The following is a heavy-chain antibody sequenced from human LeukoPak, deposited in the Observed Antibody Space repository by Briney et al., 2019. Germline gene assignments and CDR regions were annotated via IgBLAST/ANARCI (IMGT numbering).Heavy chain of an antibody. CDR3: AKSGGAWEYSDY. CDR1: GFTFSSYA. CDR2: ISYDGSNK. V-gene: IGHV3-30-3*02. J-gene: IGHJ4*02. D-gene: IGHD1-26*01. Sequence: GGSLRLSCAASGFTFSSYAMHWVRQAPGKGLEWVAVISYDGSNKYYAHSVKGRFTSSRDNSKNTLYLQMDSLRAEDTAVYYCAKSGGAWEYSDYGGQGILFTVSS.